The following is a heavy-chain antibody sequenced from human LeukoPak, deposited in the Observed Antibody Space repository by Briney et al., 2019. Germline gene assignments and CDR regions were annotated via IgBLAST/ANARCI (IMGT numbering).Heavy chain of an antibody. CDR2: INTNTGNP. Sequence: GASVKVSCKASGYTFTSYAMNWVRQAPGQGLEWMGWINTNTGNPTYAQGFTGRFVFSLDTSVSTAYLQISSLKAEDTAVYYCARDGEKGYCSGGSCYRWFDPWGQGTLVTVSS. CDR3: ARDGEKGYCSGGSCYRWFDP. V-gene: IGHV7-4-1*02. CDR1: GYTFTSYA. D-gene: IGHD2-15*01. J-gene: IGHJ5*02.